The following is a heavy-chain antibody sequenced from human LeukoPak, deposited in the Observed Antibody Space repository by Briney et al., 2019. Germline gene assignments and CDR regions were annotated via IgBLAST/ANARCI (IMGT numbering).Heavy chain of an antibody. CDR2: IYYSGST. CDR3: ARETSQKGAHYMDV. CDR1: GGSISSGSYY. V-gene: IGHV4-61*01. J-gene: IGHJ6*03. D-gene: IGHD3-16*01. Sequence: SETLSLTCTVSGGSISSGSYYWSWIRQPPGKGLEWIGYIYYSGSTNYNPSLKSRVSISVDTSKNQYSLKLSSVTAADTAVYYCARETSQKGAHYMDVWGKGTTVTIAS.